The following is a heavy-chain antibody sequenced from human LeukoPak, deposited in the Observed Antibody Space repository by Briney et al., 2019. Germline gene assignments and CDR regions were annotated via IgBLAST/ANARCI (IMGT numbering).Heavy chain of an antibody. CDR1: GFTFSSYA. CDR2: ISGSGGST. CDR3: AKVGYCSSTSCQYFDY. Sequence: GGSLRLSCAASGFTFSSYAMSWVRQAPGKGLEWVSAISGSGGSTYYADSVKGRFTISRDNSKNTLYLQMNSLRAEDTAVYYCAKVGYCSSTSCQYFDYWGQGTLVTVSS. J-gene: IGHJ4*02. V-gene: IGHV3-23*01. D-gene: IGHD2-2*03.